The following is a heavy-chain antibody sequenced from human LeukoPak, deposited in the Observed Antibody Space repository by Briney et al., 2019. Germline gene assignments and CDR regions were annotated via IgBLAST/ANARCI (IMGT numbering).Heavy chain of an antibody. J-gene: IGHJ4*02. CDR1: GFTFSTYS. V-gene: IGHV3-48*01. CDR3: ARSRPGTEAGQPNFDY. D-gene: IGHD6-13*01. CDR2: ISSISSII. Sequence: RGSLRLSCTASGFTFSTYSMSWVRQAPGKGLEWVSYISSISSIIYYADSVKGRFTISRENAKSSLYLQMNSLRAEDTAVFYCARSRPGTEAGQPNFDYWGQGTLVTVSS.